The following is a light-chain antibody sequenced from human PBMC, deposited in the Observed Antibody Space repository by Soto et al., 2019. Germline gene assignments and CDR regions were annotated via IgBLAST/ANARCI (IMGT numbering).Light chain of an antibody. CDR3: SSYTSRSTLHV. CDR1: SSDVGGYNY. J-gene: IGLJ1*01. CDR2: DVS. V-gene: IGLV2-14*01. Sequence: QSALTQPASVSGSPGQSITISCTGTSSDVGGYNYVSWYQQHPGKAPKLMIYDVSNRPPGVSNRFSGSKSRNTASLTISGLQAEDQADYYCSSYTSRSTLHVFVTGTKVTVL.